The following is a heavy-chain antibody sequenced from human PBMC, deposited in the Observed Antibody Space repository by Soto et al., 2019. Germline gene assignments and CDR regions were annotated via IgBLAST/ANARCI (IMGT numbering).Heavy chain of an antibody. V-gene: IGHV1-8*01. CDR1: GYNISSYD. CDR2: MDPNRGHS. Sequence: GASVKVSCKASGYNISSYDIIWVRQAAGQGLEWMGWMDPNRGHSDSVQNFRGRVTLTTDTPTSTVYMEMRSLTSDDTAVYYCARDPEYLSDATAVPESASFDYWGQGTLVTVSS. CDR3: ARDPEYLSDATAVPESASFDY. D-gene: IGHD1-1*01. J-gene: IGHJ4*02.